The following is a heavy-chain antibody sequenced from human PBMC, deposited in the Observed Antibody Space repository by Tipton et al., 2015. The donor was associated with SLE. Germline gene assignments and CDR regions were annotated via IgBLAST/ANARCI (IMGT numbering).Heavy chain of an antibody. CDR2: IYYSGST. CDR3: ARGEMTTVTPGAFDI. CDR1: GGSISSSSYY. D-gene: IGHD4-17*01. V-gene: IGHV4-39*07. Sequence: TLSLTCTVSGGSISSSSYYWGWIRQPPGKGLEWIGSIYYSGSTNYNPSLKSRVTISVDTSKNQFSLKLSSVTAADTAVYYCARGEMTTVTPGAFDIWGQGTMVTVSS. J-gene: IGHJ3*02.